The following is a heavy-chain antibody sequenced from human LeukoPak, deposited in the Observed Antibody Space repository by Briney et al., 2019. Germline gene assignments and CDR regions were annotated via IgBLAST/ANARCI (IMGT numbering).Heavy chain of an antibody. CDR3: AKFGLVPAAIGY. J-gene: IGHJ4*02. CDR1: GFTFSYYG. D-gene: IGHD2-2*01. V-gene: IGHV3-23*01. Sequence: GGSLRLSCAASGFTFSYYGMNWVRQAPGKGLEWVSGVTGSGTSTYYADSVRGRFTISRDNSKNTLYLQMNSLRAEDTAVYYCAKFGLVPAAIGYWGQGTLVTVSS. CDR2: VTGSGTST.